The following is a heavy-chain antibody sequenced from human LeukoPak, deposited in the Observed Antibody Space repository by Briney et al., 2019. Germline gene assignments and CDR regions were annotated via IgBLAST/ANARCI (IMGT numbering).Heavy chain of an antibody. D-gene: IGHD6-19*01. J-gene: IGHJ4*02. CDR1: DHTFTYYY. V-gene: IGHV4-34*01. CDR3: ARHPSGGWYFDH. CDR2: INHSGST. Sequence: SETLSLTCDVTDHTFTYYYWSWIRQPPGKGLEWIGEINHSGSTNYNPSLKSRVTISVDTSKNQFSLRLSSVTAADTAVYYCARHPSGGWYFDHWGQGTLVTVSS.